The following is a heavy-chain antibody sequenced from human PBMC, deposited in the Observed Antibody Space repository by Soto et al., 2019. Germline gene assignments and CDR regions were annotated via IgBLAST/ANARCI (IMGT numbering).Heavy chain of an antibody. J-gene: IGHJ4*02. CDR1: GFRFMDYY. CDR2: ISVTSDDT. V-gene: IGHV3-11*06. D-gene: IGHD3-10*01. Sequence: GWSLRLSCEASGFRFMDYYMGWIRQGPGKRLEWISYISVTSDDTKYADSVKGRFTISRDNAANFVFLHMNSLRDEDTAVYFCARSLRATSPLSYWGQGTPVTVSS. CDR3: ARSLRATSPLSY.